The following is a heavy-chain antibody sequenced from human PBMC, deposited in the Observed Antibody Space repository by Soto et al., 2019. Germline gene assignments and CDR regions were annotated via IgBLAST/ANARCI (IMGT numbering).Heavy chain of an antibody. CDR1: GGSFSGYY. CDR2: INHSGST. V-gene: IGHV4-34*01. Sequence: SETLSLTRAVYGGSFSGYYWSWIRQPPGKGLEWIGEINHSGSTNYNPSLKSRVTISVDTSKNQFSLKLTSVTAADTAVYYCARVKRGYSGYDLEPPDAFDIWGRGTMVTVSS. D-gene: IGHD5-12*01. J-gene: IGHJ3*02. CDR3: ARVKRGYSGYDLEPPDAFDI.